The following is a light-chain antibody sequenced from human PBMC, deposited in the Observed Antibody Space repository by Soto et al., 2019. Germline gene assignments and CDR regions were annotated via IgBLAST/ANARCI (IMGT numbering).Light chain of an antibody. J-gene: IGKJ2*01. Sequence: DIVMPQSPLSLPVTPGEPASISCRSSQSLLHSNGYNYLDWYLQKPGQSPQLLIYLGSNRASGVPDRFSGSGSGTDFTLKISRVEAEDVGVYYCMQALQTPSYTFGQGTKLEIK. CDR3: MQALQTPSYT. CDR1: QSLLHSNGYNY. CDR2: LGS. V-gene: IGKV2-28*01.